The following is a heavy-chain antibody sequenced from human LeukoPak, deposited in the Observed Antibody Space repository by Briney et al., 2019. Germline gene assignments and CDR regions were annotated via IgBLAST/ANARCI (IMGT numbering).Heavy chain of an antibody. CDR1: GYTFTDYY. D-gene: IGHD6-13*01. Sequence: EASVKVSCKASGYTFTDYYLHWVRQAPGQGLEWMGWINPNSGGTNYAQKFQGRVTMTRDTSISTAYMELSRLRSDDTALYYCARVGHSSGWYSDYWGQGTLVTVSS. CDR2: INPNSGGT. V-gene: IGHV1-2*02. CDR3: ARVGHSSGWYSDY. J-gene: IGHJ4*02.